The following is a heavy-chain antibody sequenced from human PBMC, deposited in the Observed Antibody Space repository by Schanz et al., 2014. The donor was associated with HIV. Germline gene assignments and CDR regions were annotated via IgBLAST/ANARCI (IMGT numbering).Heavy chain of an antibody. CDR3: ARDHRYDFWSGYYAFDY. V-gene: IGHV1-18*01. D-gene: IGHD3-3*01. CDR2: ISGYNGNA. CDR1: GYTFSMSG. J-gene: IGHJ4*02. Sequence: QVHLVQSGAEMMKPGDSVKVSCKTSGYTFSMSGISWVRQAPGQGLEWMGWISGYNGNANYARKVQGRVTMTTDTSTNTVYLELRGLRSDDTAVYYCARDHRYDFWSGYYAFDYWGQGTLVTVSS.